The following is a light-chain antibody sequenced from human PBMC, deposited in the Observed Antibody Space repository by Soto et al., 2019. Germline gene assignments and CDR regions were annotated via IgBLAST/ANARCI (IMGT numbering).Light chain of an antibody. CDR1: SGHSSYA. J-gene: IGLJ2*01. V-gene: IGLV4-69*01. Sequence: QPVLTQSPSASASLGASVKLTCTLSSGHSSYAIAWHQQQPEKGPRYLMKLNSDGSHSKGDGIPDRFSGSSSGAERYLTISSLQSEDEGGFYRQAWGTGPQVVFGGGTKVTVL. CDR2: LNSDGSH. CDR3: QAWGTGPQVV.